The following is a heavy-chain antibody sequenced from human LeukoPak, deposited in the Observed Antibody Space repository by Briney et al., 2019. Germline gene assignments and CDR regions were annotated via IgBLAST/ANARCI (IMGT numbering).Heavy chain of an antibody. V-gene: IGHV3-53*01. D-gene: IGHD3-10*01. CDR1: GFTVSSNY. CDR2: IYSGGST. Sequence: GGSLRLSCAASGFTVSSNYMSWVRQAPGKGLEWVSVIYSGGSTYYADSVKGRFTISRDNSKSTLYLQMNSLRAEDTAVYYCARGNYGYWFDPWGQGTLVTVSS. CDR3: ARGNYGYWFDP. J-gene: IGHJ5*02.